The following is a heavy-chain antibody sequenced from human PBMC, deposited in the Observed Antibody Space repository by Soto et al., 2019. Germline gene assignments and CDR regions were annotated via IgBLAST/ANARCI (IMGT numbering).Heavy chain of an antibody. CDR2: IDPSDSYT. V-gene: IGHV5-10-1*01. CDR3: ATYPTGYSSGSAITEIIYYYGMDV. J-gene: IGHJ6*02. D-gene: IGHD6-19*01. CDR1: GYSFTSYW. Sequence: PGESLKISCKGSGYSFTSYWISWVRQMPGKGLEWMGRIDPSDSYTNYSPSFQGHVTISADKSISTAYLQWSSLKASDTAMYYCATYPTGYSSGSAITEIIYYYGMDVWGQGTTVTVSS.